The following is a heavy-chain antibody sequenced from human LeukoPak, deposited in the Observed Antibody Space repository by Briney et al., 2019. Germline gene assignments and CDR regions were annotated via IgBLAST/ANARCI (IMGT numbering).Heavy chain of an antibody. Sequence: ASMKVSCKASGYTFTGYYMHWVRQAPGQGLEWMGWINPNSGGTNYAQKFQGRVTMTRDTSISTAYMELSRLRSDDTAVYYCARVSRNAAYYYYYYMDVWGKGTTVTVSS. CDR3: ARVSRNAAYYYYYYMDV. J-gene: IGHJ6*03. V-gene: IGHV1-2*02. D-gene: IGHD4-11*01. CDR2: INPNSGGT. CDR1: GYTFTGYY.